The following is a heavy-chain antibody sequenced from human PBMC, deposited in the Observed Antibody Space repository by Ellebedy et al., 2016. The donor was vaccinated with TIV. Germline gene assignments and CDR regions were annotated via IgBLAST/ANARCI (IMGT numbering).Heavy chain of an antibody. CDR1: GFTFDDYG. D-gene: IGHD2-15*01. CDR2: INWNGGST. V-gene: IGHV3-20*04. CDR3: AREPRGGISGGPFDY. J-gene: IGHJ4*02. Sequence: PGGSLRLSCAASGFTFDDYGMSWVRQAPGKGLEWVSGINWNGGSTGYADSVKGRFTIPRDNAKNSLYLQMNSLRAEDTALYYCAREPRGGISGGPFDYWGQGTLVTVSS.